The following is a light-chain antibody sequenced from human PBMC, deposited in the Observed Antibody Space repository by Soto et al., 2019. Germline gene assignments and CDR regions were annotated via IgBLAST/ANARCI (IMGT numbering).Light chain of an antibody. CDR1: QGIKDY. CDR3: QQYNTWPRT. Sequence: EIVMTQSPATLSVSPGERATLSCRASQGIKDYVAWFQQKPGQAPRLLIYGASTRATAIPARFSGSGSGTEFTLSISSLQSEDFAVYYCQQYNTWPRTFGGGTKVEI. V-gene: IGKV3-15*01. J-gene: IGKJ4*02. CDR2: GAS.